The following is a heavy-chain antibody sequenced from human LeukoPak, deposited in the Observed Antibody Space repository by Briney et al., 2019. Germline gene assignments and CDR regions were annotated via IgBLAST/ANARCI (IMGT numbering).Heavy chain of an antibody. CDR1: GFTFSSYG. CDR2: IRYDGSNK. CDR3: AKARGSVYVGDY. Sequence: PGGSLGLSCAASGFTFSSYGMHWVRQAPGKGLEWVAFIRYDGSNKYYADSVKGRFTISRDNSKNTLYLQMNSLRAEDTAVYYCAKARGSVYVGDYWGQGTLVTVSS. D-gene: IGHD2-8*01. J-gene: IGHJ4*02. V-gene: IGHV3-30*02.